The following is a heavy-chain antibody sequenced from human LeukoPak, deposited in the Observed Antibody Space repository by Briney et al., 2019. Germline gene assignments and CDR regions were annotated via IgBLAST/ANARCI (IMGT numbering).Heavy chain of an antibody. V-gene: IGHV4-39*01. CDR3: ARQRVEVVXASIXFDY. Sequence: PSETLSLTCTVSGGSISSSSYYWGWIRQPPGKGLEWIGSIYYSGSTYYNPSLKSRVTISVDTSKNQFSLKLSSVTAADTAVYNCARQRVEVVXASIXFDYXXXGTLVTVS. D-gene: IGHD2-21*01. J-gene: IGHJ4*01. CDR1: GGSISSSSYY. CDR2: IYYSGST.